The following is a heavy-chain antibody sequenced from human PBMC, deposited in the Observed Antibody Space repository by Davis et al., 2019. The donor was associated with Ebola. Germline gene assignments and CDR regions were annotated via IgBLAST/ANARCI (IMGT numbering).Heavy chain of an antibody. CDR1: GFTVSASY. D-gene: IGHD1-26*01. Sequence: GESLKISCAASGFTVSASYMNWVRQAPGKGLEWVSVIYRGGSTYYADSVKGRFTISRDNAENTLYLQMNRLRVEDSAVYYCARSERATYYGMDVWGQGTTVTVSS. CDR2: IYRGGST. V-gene: IGHV3-53*01. J-gene: IGHJ6*02. CDR3: ARSERATYYGMDV.